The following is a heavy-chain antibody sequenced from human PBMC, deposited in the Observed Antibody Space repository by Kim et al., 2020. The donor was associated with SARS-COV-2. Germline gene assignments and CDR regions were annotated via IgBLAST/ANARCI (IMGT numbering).Heavy chain of an antibody. J-gene: IGHJ6*02. V-gene: IGHV1-58*02. CDR2: IVVGSGNT. CDR1: GFTFTSSA. D-gene: IGHD6-19*01. Sequence: SVKVSCKASGFTFTSSAMQWVRQARGQRLEWIGWIVVGSGNTNYAQKFQERVTITRDMSTSTAYMELSSLRSEDTAVYYCAAKRYSSGWYDYYYGMDVWGQGTTVTVSS. CDR3: AAKRYSSGWYDYYYGMDV.